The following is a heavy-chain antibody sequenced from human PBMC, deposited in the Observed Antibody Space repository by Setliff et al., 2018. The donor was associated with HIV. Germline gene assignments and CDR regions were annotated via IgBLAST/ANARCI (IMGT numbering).Heavy chain of an antibody. J-gene: IGHJ4*02. D-gene: IGHD4-17*01. CDR2: IYNNGGT. Sequence: PSETLSLTCTVSGGSISSRSYYWSWLRQPAGKGLEWIGRIYNNGGTNYNPSLKSRVTISVDTSKSQFSLNLTSVTAADTAVYYCARNDDYGGKSHDCWGQGTLVTVSS. CDR3: ARNDDYGGKSHDC. V-gene: IGHV4-61*02. CDR1: GGSISSRSYY.